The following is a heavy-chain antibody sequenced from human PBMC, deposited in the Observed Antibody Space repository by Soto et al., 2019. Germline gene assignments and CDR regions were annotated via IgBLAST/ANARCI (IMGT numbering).Heavy chain of an antibody. Sequence: GGSLRLSCAASGFAFSTYGMHWVRQAPGKGLEWVALISYDGGDFYYADSVKGRFTISRDNSKHTLSLQMDSLRVEDTAVYYCAKEFEAWSDSWGQGTLVTVSS. CDR1: GFAFSTYG. D-gene: IGHD3-10*01. J-gene: IGHJ5*01. CDR3: AKEFEAWSDS. CDR2: ISYDGGDF. V-gene: IGHV3-30*18.